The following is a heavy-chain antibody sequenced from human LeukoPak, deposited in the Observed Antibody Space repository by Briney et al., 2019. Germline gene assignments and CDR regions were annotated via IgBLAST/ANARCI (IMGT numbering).Heavy chain of an antibody. D-gene: IGHD3-10*01. CDR3: ARGVVQGENWFDP. Sequence: SETLSLTCTVSGGSISSHSWTWIRQSPEKGLEWIGYIYKSGGTNYNPSLKSRVTITADTSKNQFSLKLTPVTAADTAVYYCARGVVQGENWFDPWGPGTLVTVSS. CDR1: GGSISSHS. J-gene: IGHJ5*02. CDR2: IYKSGGT. V-gene: IGHV4-59*11.